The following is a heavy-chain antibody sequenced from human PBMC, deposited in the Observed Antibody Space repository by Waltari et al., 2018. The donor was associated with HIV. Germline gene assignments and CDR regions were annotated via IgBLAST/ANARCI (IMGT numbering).Heavy chain of an antibody. CDR2: INHSGRT. CDR3: ARGQYGPGSREDY. D-gene: IGHD3-10*01. V-gene: IGHV4-34*02. CDR1: GGSSSTYY. Sequence: QVQLQQWGTGLLQPSETLSLTCAVHGGSSSTYYWSWIRQPPGKELEWIAEINHSGRTNYNPSLKSRLTISVDTSKTQFSVKLTSVTAADTAVYFCARGQYGPGSREDYCGQGTLVTVAS. J-gene: IGHJ4*02.